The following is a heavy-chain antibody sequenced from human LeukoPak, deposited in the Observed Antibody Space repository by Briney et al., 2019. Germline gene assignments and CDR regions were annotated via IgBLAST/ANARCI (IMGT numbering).Heavy chain of an antibody. CDR2: INPSGGST. CDR3: AREGEIGYDLSDY. V-gene: IGHV1-46*01. Sequence: GASVKVSCKASGYTFTSYYMNWVRQAPGQGLEWMGIINPSGGSTSYAQKFQSRVTVARDTSTSTVYMELSSLRSEDTAMYYCAREGEIGYDLSDYWGQGTLVTVSS. J-gene: IGHJ4*02. CDR1: GYTFTSYY. D-gene: IGHD5-12*01.